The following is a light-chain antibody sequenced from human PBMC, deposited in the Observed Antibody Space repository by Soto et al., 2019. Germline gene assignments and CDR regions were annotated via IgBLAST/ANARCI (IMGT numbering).Light chain of an antibody. CDR1: QTLRRTY. J-gene: IGKJ2*01. V-gene: IGKV3-20*01. Sequence: EIVLMQSPGTLSLSPGERATLSCRASQTLRRTYIAWYQQKHGQAPRVLIYGASKRATGIPDRFSGSGSGTDFSLTISRLEPEDFAVYYCHQYDNAPQTYGQGTKVEIK. CDR3: HQYDNAPQT. CDR2: GAS.